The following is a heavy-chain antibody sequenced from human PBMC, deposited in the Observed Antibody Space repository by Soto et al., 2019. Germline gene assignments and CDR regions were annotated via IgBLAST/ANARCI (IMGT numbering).Heavy chain of an antibody. Sequence: EVQLVESGGGLVQPGGSLTLSCAASGFTFSSHWMHWVRQAPGKGLMWVSRIDTEGGTIDYADSVEGRFTISRDNVKKMLYLQMSSLRPDDTAVYYCARNNWGIDFWGQGVLVTVPS. CDR1: GFTFSSHW. CDR2: IDTEGGTI. J-gene: IGHJ4*02. CDR3: ARNNWGIDF. D-gene: IGHD7-27*01. V-gene: IGHV3-74*01.